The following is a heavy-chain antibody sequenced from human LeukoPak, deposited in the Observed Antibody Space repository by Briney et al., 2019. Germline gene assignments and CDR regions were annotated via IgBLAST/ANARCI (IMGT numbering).Heavy chain of an antibody. V-gene: IGHV4-31*03. CDR3: ARDVVADSGGGPAVRGWFDP. D-gene: IGHD2-15*01. J-gene: IGHJ5*02. CDR2: IYYSGST. Sequence: SQTLSLTCTVSGGSISSGGYYWSWIRQHPGKGLEWIGYIYYSGSTYYNPSLKSRVTISVDTSKNQFSLKLSSVTAADTAVYYCARDVVADSGGGPAVRGWFDPWGQGTLVTVSS. CDR1: GGSISSGGYY.